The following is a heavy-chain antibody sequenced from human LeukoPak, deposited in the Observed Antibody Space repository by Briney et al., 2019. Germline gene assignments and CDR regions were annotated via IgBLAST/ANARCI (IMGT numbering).Heavy chain of an antibody. J-gene: IGHJ3*02. D-gene: IGHD2-2*01. V-gene: IGHV3-23*01. CDR3: AKDSIIVVVPAAIRGGAFDI. CDR1: GFTFSSYA. Sequence: GGSLRLSCAASGFTFSSYAMSWVRQAPGKGLEWVSAISGSGGSTYYADSVKGRFTISRDNSKNTLYLQMNSLSAEDTAVYYCAKDSIIVVVPAAIRGGAFDIWGQGTMVTVSS. CDR2: ISGSGGST.